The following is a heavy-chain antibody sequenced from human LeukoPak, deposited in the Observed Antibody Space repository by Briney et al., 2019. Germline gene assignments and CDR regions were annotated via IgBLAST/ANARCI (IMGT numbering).Heavy chain of an antibody. D-gene: IGHD5-18*01. Sequence: GASVKVSCKASGYTFTSYGISWVRQAPGQGLEWMGWISAYNGNTKYAQNLQGRVTMTTYTSTSTAYMELRSLRSDDTAVYYCARVAWGTAMVTGEPDYWGQGTLVTVSS. CDR3: ARVAWGTAMVTGEPDY. CDR1: GYTFTSYG. V-gene: IGHV1-18*01. CDR2: ISAYNGNT. J-gene: IGHJ4*02.